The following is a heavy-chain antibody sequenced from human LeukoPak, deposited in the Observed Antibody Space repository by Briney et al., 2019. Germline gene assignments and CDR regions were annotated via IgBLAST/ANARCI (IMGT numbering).Heavy chain of an antibody. D-gene: IGHD3-9*01. CDR2: VRNKAYGGTA. CDR1: GFTFGDYS. Sequence: GGSLRLSCSASGFTFGDYSMSWFRQAPGKGLEWVGFVRNKAYGGTAEYAASVKGRFTISRDDSESIAYLQMDSLKTEDTAVYYCSREVRYFDWFQADYWGQGTLVTVSS. CDR3: SREVRYFDWFQADY. J-gene: IGHJ4*02. V-gene: IGHV3-49*03.